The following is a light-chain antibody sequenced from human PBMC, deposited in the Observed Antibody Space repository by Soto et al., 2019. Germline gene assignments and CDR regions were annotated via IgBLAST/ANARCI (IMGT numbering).Light chain of an antibody. CDR1: SSDVGGYYY. V-gene: IGLV2-8*01. J-gene: IGLJ1*01. Sequence: QSVLTQPPSASGSPGQSVTISCTGTSSDVGGYYYVSWYQQHPGKAPKLMIYEVSKRPSGVPDRFSGSKSGNTASLTVSGLQAEDEADYYCRSYPGSNPPYVFGTGTKVTLL. CDR2: EVS. CDR3: RSYPGSNPPYV.